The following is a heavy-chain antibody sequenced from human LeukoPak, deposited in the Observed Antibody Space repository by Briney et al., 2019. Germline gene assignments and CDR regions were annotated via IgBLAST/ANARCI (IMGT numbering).Heavy chain of an antibody. CDR3: ARDPAVARGYSYGYFDY. CDR2: IIPIFGTA. J-gene: IGHJ4*02. D-gene: IGHD5-18*01. Sequence: ASVKVSCKASGYTFTNYAVHWVRQAPGQGLEWMGGIIPIFGTANYAQKFQGRVTITADESTSTAYMELSSLRSEDTAVYYCARDPAVARGYSYGYFDYWGQGTLVTVSS. V-gene: IGHV1-69*13. CDR1: GYTFTNYA.